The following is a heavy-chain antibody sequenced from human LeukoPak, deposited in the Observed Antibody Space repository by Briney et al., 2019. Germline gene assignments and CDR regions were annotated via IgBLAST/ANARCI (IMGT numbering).Heavy chain of an antibody. D-gene: IGHD2-21*02. CDR1: GGSISSYY. CDR3: AKGTANYGIDV. J-gene: IGHJ6*02. V-gene: IGHV4-59*01. CDR2: IYYSGST. Sequence: SETLSLTCTVSGGSISSYYWSWIRQPPGKGLEWVGYIYYSGSTNYNPSLKSRVTISVDTSKNQFSLKLNSMTATDAAVYYCAKGTANYGIDVWGQGTTVTVSS.